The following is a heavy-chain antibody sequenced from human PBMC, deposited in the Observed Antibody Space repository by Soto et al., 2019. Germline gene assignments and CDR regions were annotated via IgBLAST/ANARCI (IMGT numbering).Heavy chain of an antibody. D-gene: IGHD1-7*01. CDR1: GGSISSYY. CDR3: ARRDTNNWNYDY. V-gene: IGHV4-59*08. Sequence: SETLSLTCTVSGGSISSYYWSWIRQPPGKGLEWIGYIYYSGSTNYNPSLKSRVTISVDTSKNQFSLKLSSVTAADTAVYYCARRDTNNWNYDYWGQGTLVTVSS. CDR2: IYYSGST. J-gene: IGHJ4*02.